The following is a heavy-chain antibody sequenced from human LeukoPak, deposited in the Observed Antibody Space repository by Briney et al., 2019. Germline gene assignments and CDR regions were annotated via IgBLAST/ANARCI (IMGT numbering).Heavy chain of an antibody. CDR1: DGSISNYY. V-gene: IGHV4-59*01. J-gene: IGHJ4*02. CDR3: AKGRFTFDY. CDR2: IYYSGST. Sequence: SETLSLTCTVSDGSISNYYWSWIRQPPGKGLEWIGYIYYSGSTNYNPSLKSRVNISVDTSKNQFSLKLSSVTAADTAVYYCAKGRFTFDYWGQGTLVTVSS.